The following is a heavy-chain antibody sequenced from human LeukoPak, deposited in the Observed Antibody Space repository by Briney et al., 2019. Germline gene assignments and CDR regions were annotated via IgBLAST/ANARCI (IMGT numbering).Heavy chain of an antibody. CDR3: ARDKPDCSGGSCYGSYGMDV. CDR1: GFTFSSYA. CDR2: ISSSSSTI. Sequence: GGSLRLSCAASGFTFSSYAMNWVRQAPGEGLEWISYISSSSSTIYYADSVKGRFTISRDNSKNTLYLQMNSLRAEDTAVYYCARDKPDCSGGSCYGSYGMDVWGQGTTVTVSS. D-gene: IGHD2-15*01. V-gene: IGHV3-48*01. J-gene: IGHJ6*02.